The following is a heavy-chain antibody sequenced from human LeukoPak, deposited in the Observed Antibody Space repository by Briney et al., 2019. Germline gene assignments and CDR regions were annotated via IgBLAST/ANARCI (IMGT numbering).Heavy chain of an antibody. D-gene: IGHD2-21*02. V-gene: IGHV4-59*01. J-gene: IGHJ4*02. CDR3: ARYSAPVTSIDY. Sequence: SETLSLTCTVSGGSISRNYWSWIRQPPGKGLEWIGYIYHSGSTNYNPSLKSRVTISVDTSKNQFSLMLSSVTAADTAVYYCARYSAPVTSIDYWGQGTLVTVSS. CDR2: IYHSGST. CDR1: GGSISRNY.